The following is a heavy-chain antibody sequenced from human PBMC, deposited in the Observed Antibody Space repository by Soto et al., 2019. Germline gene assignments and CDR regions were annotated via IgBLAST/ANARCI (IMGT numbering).Heavy chain of an antibody. V-gene: IGHV3-23*01. D-gene: IGHD4-17*01. CDR2: ISENGGST. CDR3: AKRTSVPGGHXDDY. CDR1: GFTFSNYA. J-gene: IGHJ4*01. Sequence: GSLRLSCAASGFTFSNYAMSWVRQAPGKGLEWVSAISENGGSTYYADSVKGRFTISRDNSKSALSLQMNSLRAEDTAVYYCAKRTSVPGGHXDDYWGHGTLVTVSS.